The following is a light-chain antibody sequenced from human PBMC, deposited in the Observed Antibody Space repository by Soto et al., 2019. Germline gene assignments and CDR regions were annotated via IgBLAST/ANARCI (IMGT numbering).Light chain of an antibody. Sequence: QSALTQPPSASGSPGQSVTLSCTGTSSDVGGYNFVSWYQQHPGKAPKLIISEVSKRPSGVPDRFSGSKSGNTASLTVSGLQAEDEADYYCSAYAGSSNGVFGTGTKLTVL. CDR2: EVS. J-gene: IGLJ1*01. CDR1: SSDVGGYNF. V-gene: IGLV2-8*01. CDR3: SAYAGSSNGV.